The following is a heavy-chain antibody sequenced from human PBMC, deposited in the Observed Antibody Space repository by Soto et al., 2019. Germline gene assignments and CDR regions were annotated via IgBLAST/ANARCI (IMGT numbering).Heavy chain of an antibody. Sequence: PGGSLRLSCAASGFTFSSYGMHWVRQAPGKGLEWVAVIWYDGSNKYYADSVKGRFTISRDNSKNTLYLQMNSLRAEDTAVYYCARVSAYSSSPHFDYWGQGTLVTVSS. CDR3: ARVSAYSSSPHFDY. CDR1: GFTFSSYG. J-gene: IGHJ4*02. V-gene: IGHV3-33*01. D-gene: IGHD6-6*01. CDR2: IWYDGSNK.